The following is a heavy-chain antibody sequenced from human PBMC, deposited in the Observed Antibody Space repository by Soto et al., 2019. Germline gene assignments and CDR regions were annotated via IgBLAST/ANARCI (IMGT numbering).Heavy chain of an antibody. CDR1: GFTLSTIS. J-gene: IGHJ6*02. V-gene: IGHV3-66*01. CDR3: AGGIVVVRGGMDA. CDR2: IYSGGDT. Sequence: PGGSLRLSCAASGFTLSTISMNWVSQDPGKGLEWVAVIYSGGDTYYSDSVKGRFTISRDNSKSTVDLQMNSLRAEDTGVYYCAGGIVVVRGGMDAWGQGTTVTVSS. D-gene: IGHD2-15*01.